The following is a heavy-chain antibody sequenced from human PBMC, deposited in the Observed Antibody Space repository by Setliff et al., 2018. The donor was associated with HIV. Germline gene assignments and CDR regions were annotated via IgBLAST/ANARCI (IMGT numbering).Heavy chain of an antibody. Sequence: GESLKISCKGSGYSFTTYWIGWVRQMPGKGLEWMGIIYPYDSDTRYSPSFQGQVTISVDNSISTTFLQWSSLRASDTAIYFCVRHITNPRWAYFDYWGQGTPVTVSS. V-gene: IGHV5-51*01. CDR1: GYSFTTYW. D-gene: IGHD1-20*01. J-gene: IGHJ4*02. CDR3: VRHITNPRWAYFDY. CDR2: IYPYDSDT.